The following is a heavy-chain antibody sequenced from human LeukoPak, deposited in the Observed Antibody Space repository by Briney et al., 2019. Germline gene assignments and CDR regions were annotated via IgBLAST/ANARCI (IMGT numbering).Heavy chain of an antibody. CDR1: GFTFSDSA. CDR3: AREADAFDI. V-gene: IGHV3-33*08. CDR2: ISSDGFDK. Sequence: PGGSLRLSCAASGFTFSDSALHWVRQAPGKGLEWVAVISSDGFDKYYADSVKGRFTISRDNSKNTLYLQMNSLRAEDTAVYYCAREADAFDIWGQGTMVTVSS. J-gene: IGHJ3*02.